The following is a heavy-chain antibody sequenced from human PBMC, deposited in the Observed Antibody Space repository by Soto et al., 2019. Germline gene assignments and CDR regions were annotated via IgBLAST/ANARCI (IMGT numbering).Heavy chain of an antibody. CDR3: ARVVGDYYGSGDYYVMDV. J-gene: IGHJ6*02. V-gene: IGHV4-4*02. Sequence: PSETLSLTCAVSGGSISSSNWWSWVRQPPGKGLEWIGEIYHSGSTNYNPSLKSRVTISVDKSKNQFSLKLSSVTAADTAVYYCARVVGDYYGSGDYYVMDVWGQGSTVTVSS. CDR1: GGSISSSNW. D-gene: IGHD3-10*01. CDR2: IYHSGST.